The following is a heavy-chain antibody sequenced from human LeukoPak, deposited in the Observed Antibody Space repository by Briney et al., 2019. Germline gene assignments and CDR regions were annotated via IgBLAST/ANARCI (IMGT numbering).Heavy chain of an antibody. CDR3: ANALSSGWYFDY. V-gene: IGHV3-30-3*01. CDR2: ISYDGSNK. D-gene: IGHD6-19*01. Sequence: GGSLRLSCAASGFTFSSYAMHWVRKAPGKGLEWVAVISYDGSNKYYADSVKGRFTISRDNSKNTLYLQMNSLRAEDTAVYYCANALSSGWYFDYWGQGTLVTVSS. J-gene: IGHJ4*02. CDR1: GFTFSSYA.